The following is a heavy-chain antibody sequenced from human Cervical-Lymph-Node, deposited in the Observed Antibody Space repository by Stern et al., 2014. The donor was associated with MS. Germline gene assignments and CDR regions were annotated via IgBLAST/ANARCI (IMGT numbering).Heavy chain of an antibody. D-gene: IGHD7-27*01. CDR1: GFSFDDYA. CDR2: ISWDSGVE. V-gene: IGHV3-9*01. Sequence: LVESGGGLVQPGRSLRLSCAASGFSFDDYAMHWVRQSPGKGLEWVSHISWDSGVEGYADFVKGRFTISRDNAKNSLYLQMNSLRPEDTALYYCAKDLKLGIVGTPYLDLWGRGTLVTVSS. CDR3: AKDLKLGIVGTPYLDL. J-gene: IGHJ2*01.